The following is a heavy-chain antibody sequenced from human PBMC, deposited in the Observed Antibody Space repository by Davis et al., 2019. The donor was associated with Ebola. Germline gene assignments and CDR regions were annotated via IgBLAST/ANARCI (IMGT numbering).Heavy chain of an antibody. J-gene: IGHJ4*02. D-gene: IGHD3-10*01. CDR1: GFTFSNAW. CDR2: IKSKTDGGTT. Sequence: GESLKISCAASGFTFSNAWMSWVRQAPGKGLEWVGRIKSKTDGGTTDYAAPVKGRFTISRDDSKNTLYLQMNSLRAEDTAVYYCAKDYMDYWGQGTLVTVSS. CDR3: AKDYMDY. V-gene: IGHV3-15*01.